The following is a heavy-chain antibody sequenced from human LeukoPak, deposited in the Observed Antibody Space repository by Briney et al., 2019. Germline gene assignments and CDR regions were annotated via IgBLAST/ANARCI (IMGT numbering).Heavy chain of an antibody. V-gene: IGHV3-74*01. CDR2: INSDGSST. J-gene: IGHJ4*02. CDR1: GFTFSSYW. D-gene: IGHD3-10*01. CDR3: ARNYGSGSYQYYFDY. Sequence: GGSLRLSCAASGFTFSSYWMHWVRQAPGKGLVWVSRINSDGSSTSYADSVKGRFTISRDNAKNTLYLQMNSLRAEDTAVYYCARNYGSGSYQYYFDYWGQGTLVTVSS.